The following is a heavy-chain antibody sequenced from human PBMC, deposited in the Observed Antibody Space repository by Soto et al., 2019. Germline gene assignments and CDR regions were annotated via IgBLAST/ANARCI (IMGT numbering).Heavy chain of an antibody. CDR3: AKDHSRPEMATIAGYYYYYYGMDV. CDR1: VFTFSSYG. J-gene: IGHJ6*02. CDR2: ISYDGSNK. D-gene: IGHD5-12*01. V-gene: IGHV3-30*18. Sequence: WWSLRLSCAASVFTFSSYGMHWFRQAPGKGLEWVAVISYDGSNKYYADSVKGRFTISRDNSKNTLYLQMNSLRAEDTAVYYCAKDHSRPEMATIAGYYYYYYGMDVWGQGTTVTVSS.